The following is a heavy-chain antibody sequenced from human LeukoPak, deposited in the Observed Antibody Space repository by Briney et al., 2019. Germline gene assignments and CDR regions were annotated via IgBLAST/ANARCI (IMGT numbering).Heavy chain of an antibody. D-gene: IGHD5-12*01. CDR1: GGSFSGYY. J-gene: IGHJ4*02. CDR2: INHSGST. V-gene: IGHV4-34*01. CDR3: ARDTGYSGYVVY. Sequence: PSETLSLTCAVYGGSFSGYYWSWIRQPPGKGLEWIGEINHSGSTNYNPSLKSRVTISVDTSKNQFSLQLNSVTPEDTAVYYCARDTGYSGYVVYWGQGTLVTVSS.